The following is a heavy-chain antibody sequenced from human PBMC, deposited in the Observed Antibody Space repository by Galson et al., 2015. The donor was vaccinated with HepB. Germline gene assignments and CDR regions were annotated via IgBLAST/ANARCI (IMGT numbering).Heavy chain of an antibody. V-gene: IGHV3-23*01. D-gene: IGHD3-10*01. J-gene: IGHJ3*02. CDR1: GFTFSSYA. CDR2: ISGSGGTT. CDR3: AKDLLLWFGSRDAFDI. Sequence: SLRLSCAASGFTFSSYAMSWVRQAPGKGLEWVSAISGSGGTTYYADSVKGRFTISRDNSKNTLYLQMNSLRAEDTAVYYCAKDLLLWFGSRDAFDIWGQGTAVTVSS.